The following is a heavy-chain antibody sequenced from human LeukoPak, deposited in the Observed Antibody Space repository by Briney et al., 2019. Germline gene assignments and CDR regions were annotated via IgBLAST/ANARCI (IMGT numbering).Heavy chain of an antibody. J-gene: IGHJ6*02. CDR2: INHSGSH. Sequence: SETLSLTCAVYGGSFSGYYWSWIRQPPGKGLEWIGEINHSGSHNYNPSLKSRVTISVATSKNQFSLKLSSVTAADTAVYYCARGIHTYYYYGMDVWGQGTTVTVSS. V-gene: IGHV4-34*01. CDR3: ARGIHTYYYYGMDV. CDR1: GGSFSGYY.